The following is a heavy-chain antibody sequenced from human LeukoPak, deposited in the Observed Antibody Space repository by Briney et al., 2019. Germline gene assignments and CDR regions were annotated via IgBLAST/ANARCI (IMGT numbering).Heavy chain of an antibody. J-gene: IGHJ4*02. Sequence: GGSLRLSCSASGFTFSSYAMHWVRQAPGKGLEYVSSISSNGGSTYYADSVKGRFTISRDNSKNTLYLQMSSLRAEDTAVYYCVNGVVARGVDSWGQATLVTVSS. CDR2: ISSNGGST. CDR3: VNGVVARGVDS. D-gene: IGHD2-15*01. V-gene: IGHV3-64D*09. CDR1: GFTFSSYA.